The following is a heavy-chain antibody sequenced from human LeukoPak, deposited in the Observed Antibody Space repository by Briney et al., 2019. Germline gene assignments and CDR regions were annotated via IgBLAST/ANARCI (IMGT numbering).Heavy chain of an antibody. CDR1: GFTFNSYA. V-gene: IGHV3-23*01. J-gene: IGHJ4*02. CDR2: ISGSGGTT. D-gene: IGHD6-19*01. Sequence: GGSLRLSCAASGFTFNSYAMSWVRQAPGKGLEWVSAISGSGGTTYSADSVKGRFTISRDNSKNTLYVQMNSLRAEDTAVYYCAKWSRTAVAGPLGYFDYWSQGTLVIVSS. CDR3: AKWSRTAVAGPLGYFDY.